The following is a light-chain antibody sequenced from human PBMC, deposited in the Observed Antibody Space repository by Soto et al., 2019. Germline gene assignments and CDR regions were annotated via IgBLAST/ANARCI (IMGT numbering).Light chain of an antibody. Sequence: EIVLTQSPGTLSLSPGERATLSCRASQTISSNYIAWYQQKPGQPPRLLIYGASTRATAIPARISGSGSGTDFTLTISRLEPEDFAVYYCQHYHSSPWTFGQGTKVEI. CDR3: QHYHSSPWT. V-gene: IGKV3-20*01. J-gene: IGKJ1*01. CDR1: QTISSNY. CDR2: GAS.